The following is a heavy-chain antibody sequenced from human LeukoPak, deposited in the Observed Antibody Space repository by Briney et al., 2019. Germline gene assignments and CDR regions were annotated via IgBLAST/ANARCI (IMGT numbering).Heavy chain of an antibody. CDR3: ARGGLYYDILNGLDF. Sequence: SSETLSLTCTVSGGSISPSYWSWIRQPPGKGLEWIGYIYYTGITRYSPSLKSRVTISVDTSKNQFSLNMSSVTAADTAIYYCARGGLYYDILNGLDFWGQGTLVTVSS. V-gene: IGHV4-59*01. CDR1: GGSISPSY. J-gene: IGHJ4*02. CDR2: IYYTGIT. D-gene: IGHD3-9*01.